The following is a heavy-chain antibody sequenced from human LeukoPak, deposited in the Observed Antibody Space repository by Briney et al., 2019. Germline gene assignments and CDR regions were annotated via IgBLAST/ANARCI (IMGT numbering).Heavy chain of an antibody. CDR2: INWGSNHI. Sequence: GGSLRLSCAASGFTLRSYSMSWVRQAPGKGLEWVSSINWGSNHIYYADAVQGRFTISRDNAKNSLYLQMNSLRAEDTVIYYCARESSGWSRDYWGQGTLVTVSS. D-gene: IGHD6-19*01. J-gene: IGHJ4*02. CDR3: ARESSGWSRDY. V-gene: IGHV3-21*06. CDR1: GFTLRSYS.